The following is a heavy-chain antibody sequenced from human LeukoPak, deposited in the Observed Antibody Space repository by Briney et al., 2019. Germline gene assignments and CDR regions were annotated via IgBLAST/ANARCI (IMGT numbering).Heavy chain of an antibody. D-gene: IGHD3-3*01. V-gene: IGHV3-21*01. CDR2: ITSGTTYI. Sequence: GGSLRLSCAASGFTFSDYNMNWVRQSPEKGLEWVSSITSGTTYIYYADSVRGRFTLSRDNAKNSLYLQMNSLRAEDTAVYYCARVGYDFWSGYYTGPDYWGQGTLVTVSS. CDR3: ARVGYDFWSGYYTGPDY. CDR1: GFTFSDYN. J-gene: IGHJ4*02.